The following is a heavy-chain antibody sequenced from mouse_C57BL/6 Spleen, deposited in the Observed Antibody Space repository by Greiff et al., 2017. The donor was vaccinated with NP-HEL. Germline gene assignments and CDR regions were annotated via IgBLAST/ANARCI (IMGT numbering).Heavy chain of an antibody. J-gene: IGHJ1*03. CDR2: IDPENGDT. CDR3: TATCGSSYCYFDV. D-gene: IGHD1-1*01. V-gene: IGHV14-4*01. Sequence: EVQLQQSGAELVRPGASVKLSCTASGFNIKDDYMHWVKQRPEQGLEWIGWIDPENGDTEYASKFQGKATITADTSSNTAYLQLSSLTSEDTAVYYCTATCGSSYCYFDVWGTGTTVTVAS. CDR1: GFNIKDDY.